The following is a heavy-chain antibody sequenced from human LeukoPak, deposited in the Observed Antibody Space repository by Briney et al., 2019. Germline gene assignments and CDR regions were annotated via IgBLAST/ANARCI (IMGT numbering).Heavy chain of an antibody. Sequence: PSETLSLTCAVYGGSFSGYYWSWIRQPPGKGLEWIGEINHSGSTNYNPSLKSRVTISVDTSKNQFSLKLSSVTAADTAVYYCASPRHHKRQICSSGWYAFDYWGQGTLVTVSS. D-gene: IGHD6-19*01. CDR1: GGSFSGYY. J-gene: IGHJ4*02. CDR2: INHSGST. V-gene: IGHV4-34*01. CDR3: ASPRHHKRQICSSGWYAFDY.